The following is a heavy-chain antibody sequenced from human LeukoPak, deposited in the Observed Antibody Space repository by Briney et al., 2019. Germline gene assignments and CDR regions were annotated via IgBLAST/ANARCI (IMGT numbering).Heavy chain of an antibody. J-gene: IGHJ3*02. CDR1: GFTFSSNS. V-gene: IGHV3-21*01. CDR3: ATSSGYYSSYSFDI. Sequence: GGSLRLSCAASGFTFSSNSMNWVRQAPGKGLEWVSLISSGSTYMYYADSVKGRFTISRDDAKQSLYLQMHSLRAEDTAMYFCATSSGYYSSYSFDIWGRGTAVTVSS. D-gene: IGHD3-3*01. CDR2: ISSGSTYM.